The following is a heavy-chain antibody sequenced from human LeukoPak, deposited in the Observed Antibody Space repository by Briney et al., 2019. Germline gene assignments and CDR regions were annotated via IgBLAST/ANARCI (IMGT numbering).Heavy chain of an antibody. V-gene: IGHV3-33*01. CDR3: ARVPPVAYDSSGYYYYYYGMDV. Sequence: GGSLRLSCAASGFTFSIYGMHWVRQAPGKGLEWVAVIWYDGSNKYYADSVKGRFTISRDNSKNTLYLQMNSLRAEDTAVYYCARVPPVAYDSSGYYYYYYGMDVWGQGTTVTVSS. D-gene: IGHD3-22*01. CDR2: IWYDGSNK. CDR1: GFTFSIYG. J-gene: IGHJ6*02.